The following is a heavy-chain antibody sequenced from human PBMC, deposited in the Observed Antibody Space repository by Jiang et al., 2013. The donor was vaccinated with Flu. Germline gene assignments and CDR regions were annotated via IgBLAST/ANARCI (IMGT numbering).Heavy chain of an antibody. Sequence: VQLVESGGGLVQPGGSLRLSCAASGFSFNIHWMYWVRQAPGKGLVWVSRIKGDGSITTYADSVKGRFTISRDNAKKTLYLQMNGLRIEDTAVYYCATHSSVGFSSAWEPDSWGQGTLVTVSS. CDR1: GFSFNIHW. V-gene: IGHV3-74*01. J-gene: IGHJ4*02. D-gene: IGHD6-19*01. CDR3: ATHSSVGFSSAWEPDS. CDR2: IKGDGSIT.